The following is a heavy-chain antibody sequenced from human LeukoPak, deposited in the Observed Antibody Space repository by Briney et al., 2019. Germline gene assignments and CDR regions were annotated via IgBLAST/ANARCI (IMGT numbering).Heavy chain of an antibody. D-gene: IGHD2-15*01. CDR1: GFTFSDYY. CDR2: ISGSGGST. CDR3: AKDLIVGVVVVAATPSPLDY. Sequence: GGSLRLSCAASGFTFSDYYMSWVRQAPGKGLEWVSAISGSGGSTYYADSVKGRFTISRDNSKNTLYLQMNSLRAEDTAVYYCAKDLIVGVVVVAATPSPLDYWGQGTLVTVSS. J-gene: IGHJ4*02. V-gene: IGHV3-23*01.